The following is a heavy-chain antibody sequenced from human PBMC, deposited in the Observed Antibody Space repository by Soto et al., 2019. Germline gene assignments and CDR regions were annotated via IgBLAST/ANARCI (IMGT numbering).Heavy chain of an antibody. CDR1: GYTFTSYG. Sequence: ASVKVSCKASGYTFTSYGISWVRQAPGQGLEWMGIINPSGGSTSYAQKFQGRVTMTRDTSTSTVYMELSSLRSEDTAVYYCATRNPELYYYYYYGMDVWGQGTTVTVSS. J-gene: IGHJ6*02. CDR3: ATRNPELYYYYYYGMDV. CDR2: INPSGGST. D-gene: IGHD1-7*01. V-gene: IGHV1-46*01.